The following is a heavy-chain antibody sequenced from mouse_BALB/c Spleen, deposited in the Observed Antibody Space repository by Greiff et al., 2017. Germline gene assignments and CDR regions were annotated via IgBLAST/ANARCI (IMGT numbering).Heavy chain of an antibody. CDR2: IRSKSNNYAT. Sequence: EVMLVESGGGLVQPKGSLKLSCAASGFTFNTYAMNWVRQAPGKGLEWVARIRSKSNNYATYYADSVKDRFTISRDDSQSMLYLQMNNLKTEDTAMYYCERQGLGRTNRDYFDYWGQGTTLTVSS. J-gene: IGHJ2*01. V-gene: IGHV10-1*02. CDR1: GFTFNTYA. D-gene: IGHD4-1*01. CDR3: ERQGLGRTNRDYFDY.